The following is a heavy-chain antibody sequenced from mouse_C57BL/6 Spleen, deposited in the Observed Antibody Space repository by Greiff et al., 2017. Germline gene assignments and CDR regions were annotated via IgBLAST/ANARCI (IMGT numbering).Heavy chain of an antibody. CDR2: ISSGGSYT. J-gene: IGHJ2*01. D-gene: IGHD1-1*01. CDR3: ARQSTTVVERYYFDY. CDR1: GFTFSSYG. Sequence: EVKLMESGGDLVKPGGSLKLSCAASGFTFSSYGMSWVRQTPDKRLEWVATISSGGSYTYYPDSVKGRFTISRDNAKNTLYLQMSSLKSEDTAMYYCARQSTTVVERYYFDYWGQGTTLTVSS. V-gene: IGHV5-6*01.